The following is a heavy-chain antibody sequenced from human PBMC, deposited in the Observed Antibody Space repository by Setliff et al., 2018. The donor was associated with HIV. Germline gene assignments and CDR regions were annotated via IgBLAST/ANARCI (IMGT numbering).Heavy chain of an antibody. Sequence: ASVKVSCKVSGYTLTELSRHWVRQAPGKGLEWMGGFDPEDGETIYAQKFQGRVTMTEDTSTDTAYMELSSLRSEDTAVYYCASQEWLPHMLSKGAFDIWGQGTMVTVSS. V-gene: IGHV1-24*01. CDR2: FDPEDGET. D-gene: IGHD2-8*01. CDR1: GYTLTELS. CDR3: ASQEWLPHMLSKGAFDI. J-gene: IGHJ3*02.